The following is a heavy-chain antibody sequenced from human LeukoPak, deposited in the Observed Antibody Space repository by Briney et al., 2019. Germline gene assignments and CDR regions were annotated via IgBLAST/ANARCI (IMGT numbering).Heavy chain of an antibody. CDR3: ARGRLSGSENWFDP. D-gene: IGHD1-26*01. J-gene: IGHJ5*02. CDR1: GFTFSSYA. V-gene: IGHV3-30*15. CDR2: ISRDGSNK. Sequence: PGGSLRLSCSASGFTFSSYAMHWVRQAPGKGLEWVAVISRDGSNKNYADSVKGRFTISRDNSKNTLYLQMSSLRAEDTSVYYCARGRLSGSENWFDPWGQGTLVTVSS.